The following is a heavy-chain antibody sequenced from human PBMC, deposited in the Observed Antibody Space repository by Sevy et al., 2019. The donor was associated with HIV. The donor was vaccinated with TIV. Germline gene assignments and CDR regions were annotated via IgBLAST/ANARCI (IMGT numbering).Heavy chain of an antibody. Sequence: SETLSLTCSVSGDSINNYYWSWIRQPPGKGLEWIGYTSYSGTTNYIASLKSRFDISVDTSMHHFSLKINSVTAADTAVYYCARLRWDVVDAPGATPGCYFDSWGQGILVTVSS. D-gene: IGHD2-2*02. CDR3: ARLRWDVVDAPGATPGCYFDS. V-gene: IGHV4-59*12. CDR2: TSYSGTT. CDR1: GDSINNYY. J-gene: IGHJ4*02.